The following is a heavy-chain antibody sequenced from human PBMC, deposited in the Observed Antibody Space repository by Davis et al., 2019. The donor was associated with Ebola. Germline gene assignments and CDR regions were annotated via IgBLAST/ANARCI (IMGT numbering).Heavy chain of an antibody. Sequence: PGGSLRLSCEASGFTFRNYAMNWVRQGPGQGLEWVSGISGAGYNTYHADSVKGRFTISRDNSKNTLYLHMNSLSADDTAVYYCATCGFCVSSSGIDYRGQGTLATVSS. CDR3: ATCGFCVSSSGIDY. CDR1: GFTFRNYA. V-gene: IGHV3-23*01. J-gene: IGHJ4*02. D-gene: IGHD6-19*01. CDR2: ISGAGYNT.